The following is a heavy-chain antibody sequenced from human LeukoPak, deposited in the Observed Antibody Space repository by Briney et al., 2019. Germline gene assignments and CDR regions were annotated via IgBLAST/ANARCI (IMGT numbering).Heavy chain of an antibody. CDR1: GYTLTELS. CDR3: ATVIPYSGSYPSFDY. J-gene: IGHJ4*02. CDR2: FDPEDGET. D-gene: IGHD1-26*01. V-gene: IGHV1-24*01. Sequence: GASVKVSCKVSGYTLTELSMHWVRQAPGKGLEWMGGFDPEDGETIYAQKFQGRVTVTEDTSTDTAYMELSSLRSEDTAVYYCATVIPYSGSYPSFDYWGQGTLVTVSS.